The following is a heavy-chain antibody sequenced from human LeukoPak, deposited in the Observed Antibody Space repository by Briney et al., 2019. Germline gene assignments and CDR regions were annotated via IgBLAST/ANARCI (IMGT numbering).Heavy chain of an antibody. CDR3: AKDLSYYYDSSGLTAMYFDY. CDR1: GFTFSSYA. J-gene: IGHJ4*02. D-gene: IGHD3-22*01. CDR2: ISGSGGST. Sequence: AGGSLRLSCAASGFTFSSYAMSWVRQAPGKGLEWVSAISGSGGSTYYADSVKGRFTISRDNSKNTLYLQMNSLRAEDTAVYYCAKDLSYYYDSSGLTAMYFDYWGQGTLVTVSS. V-gene: IGHV3-23*01.